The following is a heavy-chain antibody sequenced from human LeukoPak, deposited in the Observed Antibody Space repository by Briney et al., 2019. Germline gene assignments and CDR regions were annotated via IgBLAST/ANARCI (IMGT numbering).Heavy chain of an antibody. D-gene: IGHD3-9*01. CDR3: ARLRKGRYFDYIFDY. CDR2: IYTSGST. J-gene: IGHJ4*02. V-gene: IGHV4-4*07. Sequence: SGTLSLTCTVSGGSISSYYWSWIRQPAGKGLEWIGRIYTSGSTNYNPSLKSRVTMSVDTSKNQFSLTMTSVTAADTAVYYCARLRKGRYFDYIFDYWGQGTLATVSS. CDR1: GGSISSYY.